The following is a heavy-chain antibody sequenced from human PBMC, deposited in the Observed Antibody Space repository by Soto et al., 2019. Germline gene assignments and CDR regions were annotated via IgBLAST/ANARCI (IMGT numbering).Heavy chain of an antibody. Sequence: SLRLSCAASGFTFSSYGMHWVRQAPGKGLEWVAVISYDGSNKYYADSVKGRFTISRDNSKNTLYLQMNSLRAEDTAVYYCGGAQSNSYGYDLYYYYYGMDVWGQGTTVTVSS. V-gene: IGHV3-30*03. CDR2: ISYDGSNK. J-gene: IGHJ6*02. CDR3: GGAQSNSYGYDLYYYYYGMDV. D-gene: IGHD5-18*01. CDR1: GFTFSSYG.